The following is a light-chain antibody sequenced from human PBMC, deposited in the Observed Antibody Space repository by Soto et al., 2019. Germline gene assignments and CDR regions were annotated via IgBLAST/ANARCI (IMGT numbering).Light chain of an antibody. J-gene: IGLJ2*01. CDR2: DVS. V-gene: IGLV2-14*01. Sequence: QSALTQPASVSGSPGQSITIYCTGTSSDVGGYNYVSWYQQHPGKAPKLMIYDVSNRPSGVSNRFSGTKSGNTASLTISGLQAEDGVDYSCSSYTTTSTLIFGRGTKLTV. CDR1: SSDVGGYNY. CDR3: SSYTTTSTLI.